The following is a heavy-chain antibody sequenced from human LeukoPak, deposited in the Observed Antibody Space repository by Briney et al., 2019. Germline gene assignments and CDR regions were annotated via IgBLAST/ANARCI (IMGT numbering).Heavy chain of an antibody. CDR2: IIPIFGTA. J-gene: IGHJ3*02. D-gene: IGHD2-2*01. CDR1: GGTFSSYA. CDR3: ARALEYQLLRPHAFDI. Sequence: GASVKVSCKASGGTFSSYAISWVRQAPGQGLEWMGRIIPIFGTANYAQKFQGRVTITTDESTSTAYMELSSLRSEDTAMYYCARALEYQLLRPHAFDIWGQGTMVTVSS. V-gene: IGHV1-69*05.